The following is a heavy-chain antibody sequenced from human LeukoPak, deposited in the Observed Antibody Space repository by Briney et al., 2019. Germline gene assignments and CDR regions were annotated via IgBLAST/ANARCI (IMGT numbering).Heavy chain of an antibody. J-gene: IGHJ4*02. CDR2: IRYDGRET. CDR1: GFTFNRRG. D-gene: IGHD2-21*01. CDR3: AKDGDDCIDY. V-gene: IGHV3-30*02. Sequence: GGSLRLSCGASGFTFNRRGMHWVRQAPGKGLEWVAFIRYDGRETFYADFVKGRFTISRDNSKNTLFLQLNTLRPEDTALYYCAKDGDDCIDYWGPGTLVTVSS.